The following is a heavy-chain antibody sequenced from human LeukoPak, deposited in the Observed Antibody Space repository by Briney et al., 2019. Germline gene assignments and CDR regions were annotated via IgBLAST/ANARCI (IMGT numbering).Heavy chain of an antibody. Sequence: GASVKVSCKASGGTFSSYAISWVRQAPGQGLEWMGGIIPIFGTANYAQKFQGRVTITADKSTSTAYMEPSSLRSEDTAVYYCGGGMGLELDYWGQGTLVTVSS. CDR3: GGGMGLELDY. D-gene: IGHD1-7*01. V-gene: IGHV1-69*06. CDR1: GGTFSSYA. CDR2: IIPIFGTA. J-gene: IGHJ4*02.